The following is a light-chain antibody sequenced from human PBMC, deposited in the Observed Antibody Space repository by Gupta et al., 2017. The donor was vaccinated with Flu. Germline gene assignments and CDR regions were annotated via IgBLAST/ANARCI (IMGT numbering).Light chain of an antibody. J-gene: IGLJ3*02. V-gene: IGLV3-25*03. Sequence: QKPGQAPALVMFKDSKRPSGIPDRFSGSTSATTATLAISGVQAEDEADYYCQTAASDYNWIFGGG. CDR2: KDS. CDR3: QTAASDYNWI.